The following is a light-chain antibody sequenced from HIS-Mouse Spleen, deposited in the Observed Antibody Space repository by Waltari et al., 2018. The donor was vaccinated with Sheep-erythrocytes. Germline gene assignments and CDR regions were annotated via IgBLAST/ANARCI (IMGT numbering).Light chain of an antibody. CDR1: NIGSKS. J-gene: IGLJ2*01. V-gene: IGLV3-21*02. CDR3: QVWDSSSDHVV. Sequence: SYVLTQPPSVSVAPGQTARITCGGNNIGSKSVHWYQQKPGQAPVLVAYDASDRPSGIPERFSGSNSGNTATLTISRVEAGDEADYYCQVWDSSSDHVVFGGVTKLTVL. CDR2: DAS.